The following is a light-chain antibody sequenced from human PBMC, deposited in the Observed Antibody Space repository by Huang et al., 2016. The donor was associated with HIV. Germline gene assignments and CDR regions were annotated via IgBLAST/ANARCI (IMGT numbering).Light chain of an antibody. Sequence: IRMTQSPSSLSASTGDRVTITCRASQNVGTSLVWYQQRPGRAPVLLIYDASTLQRGVPSRFSGSGSRTVFTLTIGCLQVEDAATYYCQHSDGLSPLTFGGGT. V-gene: IGKV1-8*01. CDR3: QHSDGLSPLT. J-gene: IGKJ4*01. CDR1: QNVGTS. CDR2: DAS.